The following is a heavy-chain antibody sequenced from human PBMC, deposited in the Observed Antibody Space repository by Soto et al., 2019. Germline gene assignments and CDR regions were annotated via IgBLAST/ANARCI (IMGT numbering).Heavy chain of an antibody. CDR3: ARLRFDGDSVP. V-gene: IGHV3-74*01. CDR1: GFVFSNYW. Sequence: EVQLVESGGGLVQPGGSLRLSCAASGFVFSNYWMHWVRQTPGKGLVCVSRINGDRSSTSYADSVRGRFNISRDDAENALYLQMNSLRADDTALYYCARLRFDGDSVPWGQGTLVTVSS. D-gene: IGHD4-17*01. J-gene: IGHJ5*02. CDR2: INGDRSST.